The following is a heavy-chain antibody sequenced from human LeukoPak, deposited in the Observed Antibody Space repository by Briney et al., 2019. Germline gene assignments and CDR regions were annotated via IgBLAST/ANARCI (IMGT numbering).Heavy chain of an antibody. CDR1: GFTFSSYE. V-gene: IGHV3-21*01. CDR2: ISSSSSYI. CDR3: ARDFADYYDSSGYYGY. Sequence: GGSLRLSCAASGFTFSSYEMNWVRQAPGKGLEWVSSISSSSSYIYYADSVKGRFTISRDNAKNSLYLQMNSLRAEDTAVYYCARDFADYYDSSGYYGYWGQGTLITVSS. J-gene: IGHJ4*02. D-gene: IGHD3-22*01.